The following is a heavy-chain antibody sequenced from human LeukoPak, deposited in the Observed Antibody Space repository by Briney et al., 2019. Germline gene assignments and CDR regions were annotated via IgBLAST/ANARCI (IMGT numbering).Heavy chain of an antibody. V-gene: IGHV1-69*05. Sequence: SVKVSCKASGGTFSSYAISWVRQAPGQGLEWMGGIIPIFGTANYAQKFQGRVTITTDESTSTAYMELSSLRAEDTAVYYCANDPGGSYYGSGSSSFDYWGQGTLVTVSS. D-gene: IGHD3-10*01. J-gene: IGHJ4*02. CDR2: IIPIFGTA. CDR1: GGTFSSYA. CDR3: ANDPGGSYYGSGSSSFDY.